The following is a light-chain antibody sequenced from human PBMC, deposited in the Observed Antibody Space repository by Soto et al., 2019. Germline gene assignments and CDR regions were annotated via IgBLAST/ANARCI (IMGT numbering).Light chain of an antibody. CDR2: NNR. Sequence: QSVLTQPPSASGTPGQRVTISCSGSIGISTVNWYQQVPGSAPKLLIYNNRQRPSGVPDRFSGSRSGTSSSLAISGLQSEDEADYYCAGWDDSLSALYVFGSGTKLPVL. CDR1: IGIST. J-gene: IGLJ1*01. CDR3: AGWDDSLSALYV. V-gene: IGLV1-44*01.